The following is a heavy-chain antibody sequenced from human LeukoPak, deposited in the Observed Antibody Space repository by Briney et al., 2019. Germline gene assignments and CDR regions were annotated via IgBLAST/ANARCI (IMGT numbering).Heavy chain of an antibody. CDR3: ARRGSFLEWSTSAEYFQH. V-gene: IGHV3-33*01. D-gene: IGHD3-3*01. CDR2: IWYDGSNK. CDR1: GFTFSSYG. J-gene: IGHJ1*01. Sequence: GRSLRLSCAASGFTFSSYGMHWVRQAPGKGLEWVAVIWYDGSNKYYADSVKGRFTISRDNSKNTLYLQMNSLRAEDTAVYYCARRGSFLEWSTSAEYFQHWGQGTLVTVSS.